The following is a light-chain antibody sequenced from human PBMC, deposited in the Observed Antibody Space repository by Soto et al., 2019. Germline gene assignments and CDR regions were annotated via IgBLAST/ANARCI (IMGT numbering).Light chain of an antibody. J-gene: IGLJ1*01. CDR2: AVS. CDR1: SSPVGGYHY. Sequence: QSALTQPRSVSGSPGQSVTISCTGTSSPVGGYHYVSWYQQFPGKAPKLMIYAVSQRPSGVPDRFSGSESGNTASLTISGLQADDEADSYCCSYAGRYTYVFGSGTKVTAL. CDR3: CSYAGRYTYV. V-gene: IGLV2-11*01.